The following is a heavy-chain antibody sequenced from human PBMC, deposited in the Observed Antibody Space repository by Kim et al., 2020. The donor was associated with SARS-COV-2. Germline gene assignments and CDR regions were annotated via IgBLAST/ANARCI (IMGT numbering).Heavy chain of an antibody. Sequence: SQTLSLTCAISGDSVLRNSAGWNWIRQSPSRGLEWLRRTYYRSMWFYDYGVSVKSRITIHPDPSKNQFSLQLDSVTPEDTAVYYCTGDDSNYRYFDSWGQGTLVTVSS. J-gene: IGHJ4*02. CDR1: GDSVLRNSAG. D-gene: IGHD2-15*01. CDR2: TYYRSMWFY. CDR3: TGDDSNYRYFDS. V-gene: IGHV6-1*01.